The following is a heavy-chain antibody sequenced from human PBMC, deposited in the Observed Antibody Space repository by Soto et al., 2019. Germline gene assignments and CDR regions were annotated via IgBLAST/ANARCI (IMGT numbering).Heavy chain of an antibody. J-gene: IGHJ4*02. CDR2: INPSGGST. D-gene: IGHD3-22*01. Sequence: ASVKVSCKASGYTFTSHFMHWVRQAPGQRPEWMGMINPSGGSTSYPQRFQGRVTMTRDTSTATVYMELRGLTSDDTAVYYCARDGRFDSSGYPPDYWGQGTRVNVSS. CDR3: ARDGRFDSSGYPPDY. V-gene: IGHV1-46*01. CDR1: GYTFTSHF.